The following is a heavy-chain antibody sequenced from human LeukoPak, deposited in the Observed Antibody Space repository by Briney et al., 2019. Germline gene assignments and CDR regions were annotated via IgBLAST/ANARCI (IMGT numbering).Heavy chain of an antibody. D-gene: IGHD6-19*01. V-gene: IGHV3-30-3*01. Sequence: PGRSLRLSCAASGFTFSSYAMHWVRQAPGKGLERVAVISYDGSNKYYADSVKGRFTISRDNSKNTLYLQMNSLRAEDTAVYYCARVRRTVAGTLDDAFDIWGQGTMVTVSS. J-gene: IGHJ3*02. CDR3: ARVRRTVAGTLDDAFDI. CDR1: GFTFSSYA. CDR2: ISYDGSNK.